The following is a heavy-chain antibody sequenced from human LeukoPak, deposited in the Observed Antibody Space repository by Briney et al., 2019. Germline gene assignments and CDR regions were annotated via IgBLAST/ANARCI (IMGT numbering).Heavy chain of an antibody. J-gene: IGHJ3*02. CDR3: ARYCSGGSCYWSAFDI. CDR2: IYYSGST. Sequence: PSETLSLTCTVSGGSISSGAYYWSWIRQHPGKGLEWIGYIYYSGSTYYNPSLKSRVTLSVDTSKNQFSLKLSSVTAADTAVYFCARYCSGGSCYWSAFDIWGQGTMVTVSS. V-gene: IGHV4-31*03. D-gene: IGHD2-15*01. CDR1: GGSISSGAYY.